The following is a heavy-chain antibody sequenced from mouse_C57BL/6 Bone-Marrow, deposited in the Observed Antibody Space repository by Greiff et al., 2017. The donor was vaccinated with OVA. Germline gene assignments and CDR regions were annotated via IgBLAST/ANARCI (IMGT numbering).Heavy chain of an antibody. Sequence: VKLQQSGAELVRPGASVKLSCKASGYTFTDYYINWVKQRPGQGLEWIARIYPGSGNTYYNEKFKGKATLTAEKSSSTAYMQLSSLTSEDSAVYFCARSGSSSRYYAMDYWGQGTSVTVSS. V-gene: IGHV1-76*01. CDR2: IYPGSGNT. CDR3: ARSGSSSRYYAMDY. D-gene: IGHD1-1*01. CDR1: GYTFTDYY. J-gene: IGHJ4*01.